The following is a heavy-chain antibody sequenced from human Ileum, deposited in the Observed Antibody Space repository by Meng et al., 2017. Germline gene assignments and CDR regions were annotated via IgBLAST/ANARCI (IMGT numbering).Heavy chain of an antibody. D-gene: IGHD3-3*01. V-gene: IGHV6-1*01. CDR1: GGSVSSNIAA. J-gene: IGHJ4*02. Sequence: QVQVQQAGPGLVKPSQTLSPTGAVAGGSVSSNIAAWNWIRQSPLRGLEWLGRTYYRSKWYSEYAVSVKSRISITPDTSKNQFSLQMNSVTPEDTAVYYCASGSGSLDYWGPGTLVTVSS. CDR3: ASGSGSLDY. CDR2: TYYRSKWYS.